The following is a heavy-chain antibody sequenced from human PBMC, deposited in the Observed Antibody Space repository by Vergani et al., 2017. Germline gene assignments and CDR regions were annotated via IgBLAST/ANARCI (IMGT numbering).Heavy chain of an antibody. V-gene: IGHV4-4*03. CDR3: ARDNPSSGWPHYSFYI. CDR2: IYHSGST. J-gene: IGHJ3*02. D-gene: IGHD6-19*01. Sequence: QVQLQESGPGLVKPPGTLSLTCAVSGGSISSSNWWSWVRQPPGKGLEWIGEIYHSGSTNYNPSLKSRVTISVDKSKNQFSLKLSSVTAADTAVYYCARDNPSSGWPHYSFYIWGQGTMVNVSS. CDR1: GGSISSSNW.